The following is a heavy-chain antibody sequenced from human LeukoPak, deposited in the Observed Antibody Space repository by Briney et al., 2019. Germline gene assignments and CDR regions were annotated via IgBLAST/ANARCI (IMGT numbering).Heavy chain of an antibody. CDR1: GFTFTNAW. CDR3: TTDENYYDSSGYYYADY. J-gene: IGHJ4*02. Sequence: GGSLRLSCAASGFTFTNAWMNWVRQAPGKGLEWVGRIKSKTDGGTTDYAAPVKGRFTISRDDSKNTLYLQMNSLKTEDTAVYYCTTDENYYDSSGYYYADYWGQGTLVTVSS. V-gene: IGHV3-15*07. D-gene: IGHD3-22*01. CDR2: IKSKTDGGTT.